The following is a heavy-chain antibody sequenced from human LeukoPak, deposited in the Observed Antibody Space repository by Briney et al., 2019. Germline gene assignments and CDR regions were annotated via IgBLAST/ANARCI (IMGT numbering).Heavy chain of an antibody. V-gene: IGHV3-11*03. J-gene: IGHJ4*02. CDR3: ARIGYSSSSFDF. CDR1: GFTFSDYY. D-gene: IGHD6-6*01. CDR2: ITSSSTYT. Sequence: PGGSLRLSCAASGFTFSDYYMSWIRQAPGKGLEWVSHITSSSTYTNYADSVKGRLTISRDNAKESLYLQMNSLRAEDTAVYYCARIGYSSSSFDFWGQGTLVTVSS.